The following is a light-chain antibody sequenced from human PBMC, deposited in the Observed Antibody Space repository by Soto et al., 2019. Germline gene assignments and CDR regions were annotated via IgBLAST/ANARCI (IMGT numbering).Light chain of an antibody. J-gene: IGLJ1*01. CDR3: CSYAGSTTFHV. CDR1: SSDVGSYNL. Sequence: QSVLTHPASMSWSPGQSITISCTGTSSDVGSYNLVSWYQHHPGEAPKLIIYDTNKRPSGISNRFSGSRSGNTASLTISGLQAEDEADYYCCSYAGSTTFHVFGIGTKVTVL. V-gene: IGLV2-23*01. CDR2: DTN.